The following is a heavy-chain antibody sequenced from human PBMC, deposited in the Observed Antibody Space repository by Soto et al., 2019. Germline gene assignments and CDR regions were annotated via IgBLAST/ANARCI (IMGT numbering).Heavy chain of an antibody. J-gene: IGHJ4*02. CDR3: ARAAPRYCSGGSCYXGRDY. D-gene: IGHD2-15*01. V-gene: IGHV4-30-2*01. CDR1: GGSISSGGYS. CDR2: INHSGST. Sequence: SETLCLTCAVSGGSISSGGYSWSWIRQPPGKGLEWIGEINHSGSTNYNPSLKSRVTISVDTSKNQFSLKPSSVTAADTAVYYCARAAPRYCSGGSCYXGRDYWGQGTLVT.